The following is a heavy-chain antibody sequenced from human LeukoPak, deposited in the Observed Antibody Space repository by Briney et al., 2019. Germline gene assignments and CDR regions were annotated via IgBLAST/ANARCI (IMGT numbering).Heavy chain of an antibody. CDR2: IYTSGST. Sequence: NSSETLSLTCTVSGGSISSYYWSWIRQPAGKGREWIGRIYTSGSTNYNPSLKSRVTMSVDTSKNQFSLKLSSVTAADTAVYYCAREGYSYDYYYYYYMDVWGKGTTVTVSS. CDR1: GGSISSYY. J-gene: IGHJ6*03. D-gene: IGHD5-18*01. CDR3: AREGYSYDYYYYYYMDV. V-gene: IGHV4-4*07.